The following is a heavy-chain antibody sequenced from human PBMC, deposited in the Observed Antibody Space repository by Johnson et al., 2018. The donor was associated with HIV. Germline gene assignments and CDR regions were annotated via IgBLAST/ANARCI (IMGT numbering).Heavy chain of an antibody. D-gene: IGHD1-14*01. CDR1: GFTFSSYA. Sequence: QVQLVESGGGLVQPGGSLRLSCAASGFTFSSYAMSWVRQAPGKGLEWVAVIFHDGSNQNYAESVKGRLTISRDNSKNTLYLQMNSLRAEDTAVYYCARENPELGRFAFDIWGQGTMVTVSS. CDR3: ARENPELGRFAFDI. J-gene: IGHJ3*02. V-gene: IGHV3-30-3*01. CDR2: IFHDGSNQ.